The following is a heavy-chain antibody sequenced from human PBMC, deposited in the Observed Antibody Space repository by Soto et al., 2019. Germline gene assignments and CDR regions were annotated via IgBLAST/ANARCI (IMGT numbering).Heavy chain of an antibody. CDR3: ARYNWXDFDTGYYYYGMDV. CDR1: GYSFTSYW. D-gene: IGHD1-1*01. CDR2: IYPGDSDT. V-gene: IGHV5-51*01. J-gene: IGHJ6*02. Sequence: PGESLKISCKGSGYSFTSYWIGWVRQMPGKGLEWMGIIYPGDSDTRYSPSFQGQVTISADKSISTAYLQWSSLKASDTAMYYCARYNWXDFDTGYYYYGMDVWGQGTTVTVSS.